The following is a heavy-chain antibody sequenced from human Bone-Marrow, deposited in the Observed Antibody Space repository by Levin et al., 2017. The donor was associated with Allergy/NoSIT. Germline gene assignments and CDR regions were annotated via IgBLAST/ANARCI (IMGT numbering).Heavy chain of an antibody. D-gene: IGHD3-16*01. CDR3: AKYATFGDYFYYGMDV. CDR2: ISGSGSST. Sequence: GESPKISCAASGFTFNSYPMSWVRQAPGKGLDSVSGISGSGSSTFHADSVKGRFTISRDNPKNTLYLQMNSLRAEDTAIYYCAKYATFGDYFYYGMDVWGQGTTVTVSS. CDR1: GFTFNSYP. V-gene: IGHV3-23*01. J-gene: IGHJ6*02.